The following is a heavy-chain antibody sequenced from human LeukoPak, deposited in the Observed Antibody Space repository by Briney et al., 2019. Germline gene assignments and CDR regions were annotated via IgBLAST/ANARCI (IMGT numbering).Heavy chain of an antibody. CDR2: INHSGST. CDR3: ARDVYGGTDY. J-gene: IGHJ4*02. V-gene: IGHV4-34*01. CDR1: GGSFSGYY. D-gene: IGHD4-23*01. Sequence: SETLSLTCAVYGGSFSGYYWSWIRQPPGKGLEWIGEINHSGSTNYNPSLKSRVTISVDTSKNQFSLKLSSVTAADTAVYYCARDVYGGTDYWGQGTLVTVSS.